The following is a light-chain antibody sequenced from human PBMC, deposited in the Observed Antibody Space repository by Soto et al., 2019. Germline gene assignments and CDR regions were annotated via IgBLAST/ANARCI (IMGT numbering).Light chain of an antibody. V-gene: IGKV3-20*01. J-gene: IGKJ5*01. CDR2: AAS. Sequence: EIVMTQSPATLSVSPGERVTLSCRASQSVSSNLAWYQQKPGQAPRLLIYAASSRATGIPDRFSGSGSGTDFTLTISRLEPEDFALYYCQHYYGTSPITFGQGTRLEI. CDR3: QHYYGTSPIT. CDR1: QSVSSN.